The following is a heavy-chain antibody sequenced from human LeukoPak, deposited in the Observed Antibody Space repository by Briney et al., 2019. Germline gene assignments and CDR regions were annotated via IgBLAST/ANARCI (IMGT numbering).Heavy chain of an antibody. J-gene: IGHJ4*02. CDR1: GFTFSSYA. CDR3: ARDRQQGGGSPFDY. Sequence: GGSLRLSCAASGFTFSSYAMHWVRQAPGKGLEYVSAISNDGGSTYYADSVKGRFTISRDNSKNTLYLQMNSLRAEDTAVYYCARDRQQGGGSPFDYRGQGTLVTVSS. V-gene: IGHV3-64*04. CDR2: ISNDGGST. D-gene: IGHD3-16*01.